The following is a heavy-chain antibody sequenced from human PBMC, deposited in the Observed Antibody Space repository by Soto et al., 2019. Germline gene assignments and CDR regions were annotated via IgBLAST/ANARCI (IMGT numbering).Heavy chain of an antibody. CDR2: IKSKTDGGTT. CDR1: GFTFSNAW. CDR3: TTDLYCGGDCDYYGVDV. Sequence: PGGSLRLSCAASGFTFSNAWMSWVRQAPGKGLEWVGRIKSKTDGGTTDYAAPVKGRFTISRDDSKNTLYLQMNSLKTEDTAVYYCTTDLYCGGDCDYYGVDVWGQGTTVTVSS. J-gene: IGHJ6*02. V-gene: IGHV3-15*01. D-gene: IGHD2-21*02.